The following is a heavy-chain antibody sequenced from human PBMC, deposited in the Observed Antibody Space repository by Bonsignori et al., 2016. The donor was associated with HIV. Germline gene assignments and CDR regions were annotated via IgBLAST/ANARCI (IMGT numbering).Heavy chain of an antibody. D-gene: IGHD3-16*01. Sequence: VRQAPGKGLEWVADIKQDGSEVHYLDSVKGRFTISRDNAKNSLYLEMNSLRLDDTAVYYCARDGASFDYWGQGTLVTVSS. CDR2: IKQDGSEV. CDR3: ARDGASFDY. V-gene: IGHV3-7*03. J-gene: IGHJ4*02.